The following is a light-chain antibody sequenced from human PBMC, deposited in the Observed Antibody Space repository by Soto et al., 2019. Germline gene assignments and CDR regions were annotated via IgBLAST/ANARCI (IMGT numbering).Light chain of an antibody. Sequence: QSALTQPASVSGSPGQSITISCTGTSSDVGGSNSVSWYQQHPGKAPKLIIYDVTKRPSGVSNRFSGSKSANTASLTISGLQAEDEADYYCSSFTTTTTLRYVFGTGTKLTVL. CDR1: SSDVGGSNS. CDR3: SSFTTTTTLRYV. J-gene: IGLJ1*01. CDR2: DVT. V-gene: IGLV2-14*03.